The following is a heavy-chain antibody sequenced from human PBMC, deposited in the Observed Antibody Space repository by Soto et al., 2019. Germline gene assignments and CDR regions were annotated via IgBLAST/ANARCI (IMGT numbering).Heavy chain of an antibody. V-gene: IGHV4-30-4*01. D-gene: IGHD1-26*01. CDR2: IYYSGST. Sequence: QVQLQESGPGLVKPSQTLSLTCTVSGGSISSGDYYWSWIRQPPGKGLEWIGYIYYSGSTYYNPSLKCRVNISVEASKNQISLKLSSVTAADTAVYEGARAGGGSGSYSFDYWGQGTLVTVSS. CDR1: GGSISSGDYY. CDR3: ARAGGGSGSYSFDY. J-gene: IGHJ4*02.